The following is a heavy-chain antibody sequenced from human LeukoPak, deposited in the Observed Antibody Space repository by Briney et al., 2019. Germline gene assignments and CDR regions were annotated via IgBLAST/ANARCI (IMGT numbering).Heavy chain of an antibody. CDR2: INPNTGDT. D-gene: IGHD1-26*01. J-gene: IGHJ4*02. CDR3: ARVSRRSGNE. Sequence: ASVKVSCKASGYTFTGYYIHWVRQAPGQGLEWMGWINPNTGDTNYAQKFQGRVTMTRDTSISTAYMELTRLRSDDTAVYYCARVSRRSGNEWGQGTLVTVSS. CDR1: GYTFTGYY. V-gene: IGHV1-2*02.